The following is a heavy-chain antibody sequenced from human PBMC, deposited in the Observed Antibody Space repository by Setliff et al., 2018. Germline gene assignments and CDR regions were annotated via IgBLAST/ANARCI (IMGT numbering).Heavy chain of an antibody. CDR3: ARDGGDY. V-gene: IGHV3-20*04. J-gene: IGHJ4*02. Sequence: PWGSLRLSCAASGFAFNRHGMNWVRQVPGKGLEWVSTINWDGRTTGYTDSVKGRFTISRDNAKNSLYLQMNSLRAEDTAVYYCARDGGDYWGQGTLVTVSS. D-gene: IGHD3-16*01. CDR2: INWDGRTT. CDR1: GFAFNRHG.